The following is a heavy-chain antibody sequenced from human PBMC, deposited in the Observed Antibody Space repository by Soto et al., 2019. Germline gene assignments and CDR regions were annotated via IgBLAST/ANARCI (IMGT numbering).Heavy chain of an antibody. V-gene: IGHV4-39*01. CDR2: IYYSGST. D-gene: IGHD6-13*01. CDR1: GGSISSSSYY. Sequence: PSETLSLTCTVSGGSISSSSYYWGWIRQPPGKGLEWIGSIYYSGSTYYNPSLKSRVTISVDTSKNQFSLKLSSVTAADTAVYYCARWAQQLVTFDYWGQGTLVTVS. CDR3: ARWAQQLVTFDY. J-gene: IGHJ4*02.